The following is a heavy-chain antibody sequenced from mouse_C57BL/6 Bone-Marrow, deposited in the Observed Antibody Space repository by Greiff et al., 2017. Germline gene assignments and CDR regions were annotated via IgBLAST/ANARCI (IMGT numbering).Heavy chain of an antibody. V-gene: IGHV1-82*01. D-gene: IGHD2-4*01. CDR1: GYAFSSAW. J-gene: IGHJ2*01. CDR3: ASLIYYDYDVN. Sequence: QVQLQQSGPELVKPGASVKISCKASGYAFSSAWMNWVKQRPGKGLEWIGRIYPGDGDTNYNGKFKGKATLTADKSSSTAYMQLSSLTSEDSAVYFCASLIYYDYDVNWGQGTTLTVSS. CDR2: IYPGDGDT.